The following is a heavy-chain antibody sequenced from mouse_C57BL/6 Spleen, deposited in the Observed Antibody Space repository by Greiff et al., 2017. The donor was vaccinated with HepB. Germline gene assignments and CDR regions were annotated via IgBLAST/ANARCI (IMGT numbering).Heavy chain of an antibody. J-gene: IGHJ2*01. CDR1: GYTFTDYY. V-gene: IGHV1-76*01. D-gene: IGHD4-1*01. Sequence: VQLKESGAELVRPGASVKLSCKASGYTFTDYYINWVKQRPGQGLEWIARIYPGSGNTYYNEKFKGKATLTAEKSSSTAYMQLSSLTSEDSAVYFCARNWDFDYWGQGTTLTVSS. CDR2: IYPGSGNT. CDR3: ARNWDFDY.